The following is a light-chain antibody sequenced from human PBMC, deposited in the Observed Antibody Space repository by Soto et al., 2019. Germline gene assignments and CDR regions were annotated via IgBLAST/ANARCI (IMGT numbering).Light chain of an antibody. CDR1: QSIGTW. V-gene: IGKV1-5*03. Sequence: DIQMTQSPSTLSASVGDRVTITCRASQSIGTWLAWFQQRPGRATKLMIYKAYTSDSGVPARFSGSGSGTEFTLTINSLQSDDFATYYCQEYDSHSRGTXGQGTKVDIK. CDR2: KAY. CDR3: QEYDSHSRGT. J-gene: IGKJ1*01.